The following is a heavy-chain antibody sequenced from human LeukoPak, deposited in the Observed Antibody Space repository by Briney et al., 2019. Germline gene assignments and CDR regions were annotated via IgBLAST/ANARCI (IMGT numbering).Heavy chain of an antibody. D-gene: IGHD3-9*01. J-gene: IGHJ3*02. V-gene: IGHV1-69*06. CDR1: GGTFSSYA. Sequence: ASVKLSCKASGGTFSSYAISWVRQAPGQGPEWMGGIIPLFRTANYAQKFQDRVTITADKSTNTAFMELSSLRSEDTAMYYCATDYEILSGYPKNYYFHIWGQGTMVTVSS. CDR2: IIPLFRTA. CDR3: ATDYEILSGYPKNYYFHI.